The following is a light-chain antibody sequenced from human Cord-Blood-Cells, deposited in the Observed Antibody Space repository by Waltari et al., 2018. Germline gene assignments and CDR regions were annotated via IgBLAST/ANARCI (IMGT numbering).Light chain of an antibody. CDR2: KAS. CDR1: QSISSW. V-gene: IGKV1-5*03. Sequence: DTQMTQSPSPLSASVGDRVTITCRASQSISSWLAWYQQKPGKAPKLLIYKASSLESGGPSRFSGNGSGTEFTLTISSLQPDDFATYYCQQYNSYSWTFGQGTKVEIK. CDR3: QQYNSYSWT. J-gene: IGKJ1*01.